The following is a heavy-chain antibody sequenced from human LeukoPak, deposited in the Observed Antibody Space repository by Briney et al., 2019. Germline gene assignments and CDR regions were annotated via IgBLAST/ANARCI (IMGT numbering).Heavy chain of an antibody. J-gene: IGHJ4*02. D-gene: IGHD5-24*01. CDR3: ARVRSGDGYTTH. Sequence: SETLSLTCAVYGGSFSGYYWSWIRQPPGKGLEWIGEINHSGSTNYNPSLKSRVTISVDTSKNQFSLKLSSVTAADTAVYYCARVRSGDGYTTHWGQGTLVTVSS. CDR1: GGSFSGYY. V-gene: IGHV4-34*01. CDR2: INHSGST.